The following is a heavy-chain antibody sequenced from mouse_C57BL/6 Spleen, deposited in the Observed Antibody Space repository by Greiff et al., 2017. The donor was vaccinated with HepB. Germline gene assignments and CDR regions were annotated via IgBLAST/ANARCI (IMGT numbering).Heavy chain of an antibody. V-gene: IGHV14-4*01. D-gene: IGHD1-1*01. CDR2: IDPENGDT. J-gene: IGHJ4*01. CDR3: TLYYYGSSYNYAMDY. CDR1: GFNIKDDY. Sequence: EVQLQQSGAELVRPGASVKLSCTASGFNIKDDYMHWVKQRPEQGLEWIGWIDPENGDTEYASKFQGKATITADTSSNTAYLQLSSLTSEDTAVYYCTLYYYGSSYNYAMDYWGQGTSVTVSS.